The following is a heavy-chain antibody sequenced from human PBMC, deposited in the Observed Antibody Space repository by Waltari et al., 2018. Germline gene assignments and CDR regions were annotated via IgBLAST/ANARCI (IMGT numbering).Heavy chain of an antibody. D-gene: IGHD1-26*01. J-gene: IGHJ6*02. CDR2: INSDGSST. V-gene: IGHV3-74*01. Sequence: EVQLVESGGGLVQPGGSLRLSCAASGFTFRNYWMHWVRQAPGKGLVWVSRINSDGSSTSYADSVKGRFTISRDNAKNTLYLQMNSLRAEDTAVYYCASWPPYSGSYWDYYYYGMDVWGQGTTVTVSS. CDR1: GFTFRNYW. CDR3: ASWPPYSGSYWDYYYYGMDV.